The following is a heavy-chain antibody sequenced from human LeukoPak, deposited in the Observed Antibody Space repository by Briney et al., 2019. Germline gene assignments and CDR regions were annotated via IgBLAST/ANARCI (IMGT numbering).Heavy chain of an antibody. D-gene: IGHD6-13*01. CDR3: ARGRSSSWSSFDY. V-gene: IGHV4-30-2*05. Sequence: SQTLSLTCAVSGGSINSGAFSWSWFRQPPGKGLEWIGYIYNNGRTYYNPSLKSRVTISVDTSKNLFSLKVSSVTAADAAVYYCARGRSSSWSSFDYWGQGTLVTVSS. CDR2: IYNNGRT. CDR1: GGSINSGAFS. J-gene: IGHJ4*02.